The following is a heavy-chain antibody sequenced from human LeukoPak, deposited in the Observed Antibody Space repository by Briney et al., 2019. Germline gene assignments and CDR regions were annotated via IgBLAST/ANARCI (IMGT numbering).Heavy chain of an antibody. CDR2: IYPGDSDT. J-gene: IGHJ4*02. D-gene: IGHD5-18*01. CDR1: GYSFTSYW. CDR3: ARTGSSYGLPYYFDY. V-gene: IGHV5-51*01. Sequence: GESLKISCKGSGYSFTSYWVAWVRQMPGKGLEWMGIIYPGDSDTRYSPSFQGQVTISADKSIRTAYLQWSSLKASDTAMYYCARTGSSYGLPYYFDYWGQGTLVTVSS.